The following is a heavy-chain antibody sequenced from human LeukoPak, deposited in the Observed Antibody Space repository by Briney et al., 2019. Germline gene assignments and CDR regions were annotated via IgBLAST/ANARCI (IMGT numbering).Heavy chain of an antibody. Sequence: PSETLSLTCTVSGGSISSGDYYWSWIRQPPGKGLEWIGYIYYSGSTYYNPSLKSRVTISVDTSKNQFSLKLSSVTAADTAVYYCARWEYDSSGYYHYFDYWGQGTLVTVSS. V-gene: IGHV4-30-4*01. CDR1: GGSISSGDYY. J-gene: IGHJ4*02. CDR2: IYYSGST. CDR3: ARWEYDSSGYYHYFDY. D-gene: IGHD3-22*01.